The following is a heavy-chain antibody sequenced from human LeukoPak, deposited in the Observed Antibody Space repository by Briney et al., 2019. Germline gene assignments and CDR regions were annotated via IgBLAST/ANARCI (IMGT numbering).Heavy chain of an antibody. J-gene: IGHJ4*02. CDR1: GFTFSSYA. CDR2: ISGSGGST. CDR3: AKGYSYGYYYFDY. V-gene: IGHV3-23*01. D-gene: IGHD5-18*01. Sequence: GGSLRLSCAASGFTFSSYAMSWVRQAPGKGLEWVSAISGSGGSTYYADSVKGRFTISRDNSKNTLYLQMNSPRAEDTAVYYCAKGYSYGYYYFDYWGQGTLVTVSS.